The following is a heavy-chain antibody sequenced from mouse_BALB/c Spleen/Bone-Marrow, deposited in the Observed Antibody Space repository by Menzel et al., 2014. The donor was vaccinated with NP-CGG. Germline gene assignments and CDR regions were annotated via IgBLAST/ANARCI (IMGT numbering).Heavy chain of an antibody. CDR3: ERGGISSDY. CDR2: IYPGDGDT. V-gene: IGHV1-80*01. Sequence: VQLQQSGAELVTPGPSVKISCKASGYAFSVYWMNWVTQRPGQGLEWIGQIYPGDGDTNYNGKFKGRATLTADKSSNTAYMQHSSLTSGDSAVYFCERGGISSDYCGQGTTPTIST. J-gene: IGHJ2*01. CDR1: GYAFSVYW.